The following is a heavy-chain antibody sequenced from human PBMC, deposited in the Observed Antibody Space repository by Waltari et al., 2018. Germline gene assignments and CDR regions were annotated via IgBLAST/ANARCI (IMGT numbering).Heavy chain of an antibody. CDR3: TRGGNYYFDY. CDR1: GFTFSSSW. V-gene: IGHV3-74*01. CDR2: IHPDVRTT. D-gene: IGHD5-12*01. Sequence: EVQLVESGGGLLQPGGSLRLSCAASGFTFSSSWIHWVRQPPGKGLVWVSRIHPDVRTTNSADAVRGRFTISRDNAQNTVYLEMNSLRAEDTAVYFCTRGGNYYFDYWGRGTLVTVSS. J-gene: IGHJ4*02.